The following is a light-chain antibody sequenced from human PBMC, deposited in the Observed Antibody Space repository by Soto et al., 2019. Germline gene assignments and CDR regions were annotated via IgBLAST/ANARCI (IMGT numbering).Light chain of an antibody. CDR2: KAS. Sequence: DIPMTQSPSTLSGYVGDRVTIPCRASQTISSWLAWYQQKPGKAPKLLIYKASTLKSGVPSRFSGSGSGTEFTLTISSLQPDDFATYYCQHYDSYSEAFGQGTKV. CDR1: QTISSW. V-gene: IGKV1-5*03. J-gene: IGKJ1*01. CDR3: QHYDSYSEA.